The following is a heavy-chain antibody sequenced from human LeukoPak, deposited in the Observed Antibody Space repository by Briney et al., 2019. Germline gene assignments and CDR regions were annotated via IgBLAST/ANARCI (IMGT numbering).Heavy chain of an antibody. D-gene: IGHD5-12*01. J-gene: IGHJ4*02. Sequence: SETLSLTCAVSGGSISSGGYSWSWIRQPPGKGLEWIGYIYHSGSTYYNPSLKSRVTISVDRSKNQFPLKLSSVTAADTAVYYCARTVTGYDKLFDYWGQGTLVTVSS. CDR1: GGSISSGGYS. CDR3: ARTVTGYDKLFDY. CDR2: IYHSGST. V-gene: IGHV4-30-2*01.